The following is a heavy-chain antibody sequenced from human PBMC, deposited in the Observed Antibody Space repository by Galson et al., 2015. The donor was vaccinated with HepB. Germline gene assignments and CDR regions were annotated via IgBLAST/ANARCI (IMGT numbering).Heavy chain of an antibody. CDR3: ARPKPVNGWFDP. V-gene: IGHV4-39*01. CDR1: GGSIISTIYV. Sequence: ETLSLTCTVSGGSIISTIYVWAWVRQPPGKGLEWVGSIHHSGSTSYNPSLKSRVTISVDTSKNQFSLRLSSVTAADTAVYYCARPKPVNGWFDPWGQGTLVTVSS. D-gene: IGHD2-8*01. J-gene: IGHJ5*02. CDR2: IHHSGST.